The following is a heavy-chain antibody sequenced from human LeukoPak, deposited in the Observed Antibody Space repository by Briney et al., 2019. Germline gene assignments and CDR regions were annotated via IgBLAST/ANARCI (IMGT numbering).Heavy chain of an antibody. D-gene: IGHD3-3*01. CDR1: GGSISSYY. J-gene: IGHJ4*02. CDR3: AITYYDFWSGSPYSDY. Sequence: SETLSLTCTVSGGSISSYYWSWIRQPPGKGLEWIGYIYYSGSTNYNPSLKSRVTISVDTSKNQFSLKLSSVTAADTAVYYCAITYYDFWSGSPYSDYWGQGTLVTVSS. CDR2: IYYSGST. V-gene: IGHV4-59*01.